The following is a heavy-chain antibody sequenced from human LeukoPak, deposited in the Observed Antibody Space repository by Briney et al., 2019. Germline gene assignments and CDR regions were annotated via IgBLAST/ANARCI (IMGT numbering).Heavy chain of an antibody. D-gene: IGHD4-17*01. V-gene: IGHV1-46*01. J-gene: IGHJ4*02. CDR3: ARENSGYGDYDEFGY. Sequence: ASVKVSCKASGYTFTSYYMHWVRQAPGQGLEWMGIINPSGGSTSYAQKFQGRVTMTRDMSTSTVYMELSSPRSEDTAVYYCARENSGYGDYDEFGYWGQGTLVTVSS. CDR2: INPSGGST. CDR1: GYTFTSYY.